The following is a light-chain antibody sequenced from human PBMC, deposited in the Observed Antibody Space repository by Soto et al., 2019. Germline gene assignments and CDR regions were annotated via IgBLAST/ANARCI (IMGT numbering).Light chain of an antibody. Sequence: QSALTQPASVSGSTGQSITLSCTGTTSDVGGFDYVSWYQQHPGKVPKLMIFDVSNRPSGVSDRFSGSKSGNTASLTISGLQAEDEADYYCSSYTTYGTQVFGTGTKLTVL. V-gene: IGLV2-14*03. CDR3: SSYTTYGTQV. CDR1: TSDVGGFDY. CDR2: DVS. J-gene: IGLJ1*01.